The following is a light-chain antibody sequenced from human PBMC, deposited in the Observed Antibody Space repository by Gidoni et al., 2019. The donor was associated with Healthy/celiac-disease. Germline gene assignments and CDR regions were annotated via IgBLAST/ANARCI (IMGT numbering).Light chain of an antibody. CDR3: SSYTSSNTLQV. J-gene: IGLJ3*02. CDR2: DVS. CDR1: SSDVGGYNY. Sequence: QSALTQPASVSGSLGQSITISCSGTSSDVGGYNYVSWYQQHPGKAPKLMIYDVSNRPSGVSNRFSGSKSGNTASLTISGLQAEDEADYYCSSYTSSNTLQVFGGGTKLTVL. V-gene: IGLV2-14*03.